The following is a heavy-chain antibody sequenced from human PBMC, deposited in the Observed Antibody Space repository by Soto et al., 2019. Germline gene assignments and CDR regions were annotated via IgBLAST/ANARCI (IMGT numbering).Heavy chain of an antibody. CDR2: ISTDGSIT. J-gene: IGHJ4*02. CDR1: GLIFSNYK. V-gene: IGHV3-74*01. CDR3: ARDTNGLHY. Sequence: EVQLVESGGGLVQPGGSLRLSCAASGLIFSNYKMHWVRQAPGKGLVWVSRISTDGSITDYAYSVKGRFTDSRDNAKNTLYLQMNSPRVDHTAVYYCARDTNGLHYWGQGTLVTVSS. D-gene: IGHD2-8*01.